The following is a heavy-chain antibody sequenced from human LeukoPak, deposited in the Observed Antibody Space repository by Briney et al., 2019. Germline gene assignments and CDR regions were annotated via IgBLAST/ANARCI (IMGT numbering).Heavy chain of an antibody. V-gene: IGHV5-51*01. D-gene: IGHD2-15*01. Sequence: GESLKISCKGSGYSINNYWIGWVRQMPGKGLEWMGIIYPADSDIRYSPSFQGQVTISADKSISTAYLQWSSLRASDTAMYYCARQEYCSGGSCYTWFDPWGQGTLVIVSS. J-gene: IGHJ5*02. CDR1: GYSINNYW. CDR3: ARQEYCSGGSCYTWFDP. CDR2: IYPADSDI.